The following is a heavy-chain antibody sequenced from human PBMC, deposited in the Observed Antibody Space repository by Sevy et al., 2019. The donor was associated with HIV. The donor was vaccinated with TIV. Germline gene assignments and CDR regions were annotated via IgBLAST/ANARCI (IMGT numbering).Heavy chain of an antibody. CDR3: ARAEVWGSCDF. D-gene: IGHD7-27*01. Sequence: SETMSLTCTVSGGSISNPDHYWSWIRQSPGKGLEWIGYVCYSGITYSHPSLRSRVSMAVDTSKNQFSLTVNTVTAADTAVYYCARAEVWGSCDFWGQGTLVTVSS. J-gene: IGHJ4*02. CDR1: GGSISNPDHY. V-gene: IGHV4-30-4*01. CDR2: VCYSGIT.